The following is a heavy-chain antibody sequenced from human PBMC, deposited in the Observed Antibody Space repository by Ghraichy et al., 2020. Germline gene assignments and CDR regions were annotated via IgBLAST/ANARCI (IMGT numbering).Heavy chain of an antibody. J-gene: IGHJ4*02. D-gene: IGHD4-17*01. CDR3: ARGAHDYAFDF. Sequence: SETLSLTCAVSGDVIGAGGYSWSWIRQSPGKGLAWVGYTYHDGTTHLNPSLKNRVTILVDKSKNQFSLNLSSLTAADTAVYYCARGAHDYAFDFWGQGAPVTVTS. CDR1: GDVIGAGGYS. V-gene: IGHV4-30-2*06. CDR2: TYHDGTT.